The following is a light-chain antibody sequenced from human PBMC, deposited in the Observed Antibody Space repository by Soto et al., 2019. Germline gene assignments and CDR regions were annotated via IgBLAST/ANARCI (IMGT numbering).Light chain of an antibody. CDR3: QSYDSSLSGSRV. Sequence: QSALTQPPSVSGAPGQRVTISCTGSSSNIGAGYDVHWYQQIPGSAPRLLIYGNTNRPSGVPDRFSGSQSGTSASLAITRLQAEDEADYYCQSYDSSLSGSRVFGSGTKVTVL. CDR1: SSNIGAGYD. CDR2: GNT. V-gene: IGLV1-40*01. J-gene: IGLJ1*01.